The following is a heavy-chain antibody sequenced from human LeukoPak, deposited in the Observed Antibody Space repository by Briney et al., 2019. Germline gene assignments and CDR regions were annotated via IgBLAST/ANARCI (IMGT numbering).Heavy chain of an antibody. CDR1: GFTFSSYA. D-gene: IGHD3-10*01. V-gene: IGHV3-23*01. J-gene: IGHJ4*02. CDR3: AKRYGSGSYGYFDY. CDR2: ISGSGGST. Sequence: GGSLRLSCAASGFTFSSYAMSGVRQAPGKGLEWVSAISGSGGSTYYADSVKGRFTISRDNSKNTLYLQMNSLRAEDTAVYYCAKRYGSGSYGYFDYWGQGTLVTVSS.